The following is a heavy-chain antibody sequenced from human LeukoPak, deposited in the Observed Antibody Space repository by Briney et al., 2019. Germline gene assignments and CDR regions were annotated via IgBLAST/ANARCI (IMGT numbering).Heavy chain of an antibody. J-gene: IGHJ4*02. V-gene: IGHV1-46*01. D-gene: IGHD5-12*01. CDR3: ARDPERVATIPPYFDY. Sequence: ASVKVSCKASGYTFTSYYMHWVRQAPGQGLEWMGIINPSGGSTSYAQKFQGRVTMTRDMSTSTVYMELSSLRSEDTAVYYCARDPERVATIPPYFDYWGQGTLVTVSS. CDR1: GYTFTSYY. CDR2: INPSGGST.